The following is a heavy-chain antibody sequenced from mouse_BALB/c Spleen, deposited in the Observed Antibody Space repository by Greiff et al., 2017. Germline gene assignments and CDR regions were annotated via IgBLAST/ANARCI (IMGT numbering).Heavy chain of an antibody. CDR3: ARSEGLRPLFAY. J-gene: IGHJ3*01. D-gene: IGHD2-4*01. V-gene: IGHV1S41*01. Sequence: DLVKPGASVKLSCKASGYTFTSYWINWIKQRPGQGLEWIGRIAPGSGSTYYNEMFKGKATLTVDTSSSTAYIQLSSLSSEDSAVYFCARSEGLRPLFAYGGQGTLVTVSA. CDR2: IAPGSGST. CDR1: GYTFTSYW.